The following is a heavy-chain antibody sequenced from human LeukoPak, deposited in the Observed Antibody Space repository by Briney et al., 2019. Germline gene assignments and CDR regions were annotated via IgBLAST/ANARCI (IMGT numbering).Heavy chain of an antibody. CDR2: ITTSSSYI. V-gene: IGHV3-21*01. J-gene: IGHJ6*02. Sequence: GGSLRLSCAASGFSFGSYDMNWVRQAPGKGLEWVSSITTSSSYIYYADSVKGRFTVSRDNAKNSLYLQMNSLRAEDAAVYYCASHNVVVTAIRYYAMDVWGQGTTVTVSS. D-gene: IGHD2-2*01. CDR3: ASHNVVVTAIRYYAMDV. CDR1: GFSFGSYD.